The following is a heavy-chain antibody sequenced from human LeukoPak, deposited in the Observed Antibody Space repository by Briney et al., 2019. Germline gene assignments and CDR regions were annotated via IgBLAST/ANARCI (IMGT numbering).Heavy chain of an antibody. J-gene: IGHJ4*02. Sequence: SETLSLTCTVSGGSISSYYWSWIRQPAGKGLEWIGRIYTSGSTNYNPSLKSRVTMSVDTSKNQFSLKLNSVTAADTAVYYCAGSFRYYYDSSGYRIDYWGQGTLVTVSS. V-gene: IGHV4-4*07. D-gene: IGHD3-22*01. CDR3: AGSFRYYYDSSGYRIDY. CDR2: IYTSGST. CDR1: GGSISSYY.